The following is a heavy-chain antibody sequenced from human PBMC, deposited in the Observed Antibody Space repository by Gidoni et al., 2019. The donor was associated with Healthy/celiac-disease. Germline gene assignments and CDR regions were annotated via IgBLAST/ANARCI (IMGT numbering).Heavy chain of an antibody. CDR2: ISYDGSNK. CDR1: GFTFTSYP. Sequence: QVQLVESGGGVVQPGRSLRLPCAAPGFTFTSYPMPWVRQAPGKGLEWVAVISYDGSNKYYADSVKGRFTISRDNSKNTLYLQMNSLRAEDTAVYYCARAAIFGVVPDYYYYYMDVWGKGTTVTVSS. CDR3: ARAAIFGVVPDYYYYYMDV. J-gene: IGHJ6*03. V-gene: IGHV3-30-3*01. D-gene: IGHD3-3*01.